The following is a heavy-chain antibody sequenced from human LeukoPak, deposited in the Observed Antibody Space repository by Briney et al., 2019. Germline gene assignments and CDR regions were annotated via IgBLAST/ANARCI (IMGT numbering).Heavy chain of an antibody. J-gene: IGHJ4*02. Sequence: ASVTVSCKASGYTFTSYYMHWVRQAPGQGLEWMGIINPSGGSTSYAQKFQGRVTMTRDTSTSTVYMELSSLRSEDTAVYYCARDQSYYDSTHTFDYWGQGTLVTVSS. CDR2: INPSGGST. D-gene: IGHD3-22*01. CDR1: GYTFTSYY. CDR3: ARDQSYYDSTHTFDY. V-gene: IGHV1-46*01.